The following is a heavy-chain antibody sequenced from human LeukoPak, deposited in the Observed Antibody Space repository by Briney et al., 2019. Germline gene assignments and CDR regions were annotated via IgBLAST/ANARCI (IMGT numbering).Heavy chain of an antibody. CDR1: GGSISSGGFS. Sequence: SETLSLTCGVSGGSISSGGFSWSWIRQPPGKGLEWIGYVDHSGSTHYKPSLKSRVTISIDRSKNYSSLNLSSVTAADTAVYYCARAPSYYYYGMDVWGQGTTVTVSS. CDR3: ARAPSYYYYGMDV. V-gene: IGHV4-30-2*01. J-gene: IGHJ6*02. CDR2: VDHSGST.